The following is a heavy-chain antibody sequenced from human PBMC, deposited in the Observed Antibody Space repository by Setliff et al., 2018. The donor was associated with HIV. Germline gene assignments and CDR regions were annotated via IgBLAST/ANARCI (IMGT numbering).Heavy chain of an antibody. CDR2: INVGKGDT. D-gene: IGHD3-10*01. Sequence: GASVKVSCKASGYTFTTYSPHWVRQAPGQSLEWMGWINVGKGDTKYSQDLQGRITITRDTTANTAYMELSSLRSDDTAVYFCARGALLAVFDFDHWGHGTLVTVSS. V-gene: IGHV1-3*01. J-gene: IGHJ4*01. CDR1: GYTFTTYS. CDR3: ARGALLAVFDFDH.